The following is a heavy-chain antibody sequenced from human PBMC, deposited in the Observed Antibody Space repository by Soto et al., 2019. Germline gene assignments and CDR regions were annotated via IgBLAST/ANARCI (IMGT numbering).Heavy chain of an antibody. D-gene: IGHD2-21*02. CDR1: GGTFSSNV. Sequence: QVQLVQSGAEVKKPGSSVKISCKTSGGTFSSNVITWVRQAPGQGLEWMGGIIPIFGPPNYAQIFQGRVTITADTDASTAYMELSSLTSEDTAVYSCGRVDVTGRLNYYYYGMAVWGQGTTVTVSS. J-gene: IGHJ6*02. V-gene: IGHV1-69*06. CDR3: GRVDVTGRLNYYYYGMAV. CDR2: IIPIFGPP.